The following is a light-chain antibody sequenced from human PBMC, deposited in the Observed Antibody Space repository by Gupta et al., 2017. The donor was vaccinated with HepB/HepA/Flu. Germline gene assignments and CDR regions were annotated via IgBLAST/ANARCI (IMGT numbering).Light chain of an antibody. CDR3: CSFTDSSAFVL. Sequence: QSALTQPASVSGSPGQSITISCPGTGRDVGRYNLVSWYQQHPGKAPKLIIYEVTTRPSGVSNRFSGSKSGSTASLTISGLQAEDEADYYCCSFTDSSAFVLFGGGTKLTVL. J-gene: IGLJ2*01. CDR2: EVT. V-gene: IGLV2-23*02. CDR1: GRDVGRYNL.